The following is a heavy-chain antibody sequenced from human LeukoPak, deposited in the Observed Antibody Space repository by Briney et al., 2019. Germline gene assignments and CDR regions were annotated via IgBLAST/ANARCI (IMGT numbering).Heavy chain of an antibody. Sequence: VSSVKVTCKSSGGTFSSYAISWVRQAPGQGREWMGVIIPICGTANYAHKFQGRVMITADEYKSTDYMELRSLRSEDTAVYYCARCDYDILTGYYSDYWGQGTLVTVSS. D-gene: IGHD3-9*01. J-gene: IGHJ4*02. CDR2: IIPICGTA. CDR3: ARCDYDILTGYYSDY. V-gene: IGHV1-69*13. CDR1: GGTFSSYA.